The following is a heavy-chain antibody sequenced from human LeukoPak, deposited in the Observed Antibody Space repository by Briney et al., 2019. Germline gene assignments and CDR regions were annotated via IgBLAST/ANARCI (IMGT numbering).Heavy chain of an antibody. Sequence: SETLSLTCTVSGGSISSGSYYWSWIRQPAGKGLEWIGRIYTSGSTNYNPSLKSRVTISVDTSKNQFSLKLSSVTAADTAMYYCARHPYCSDTYCYPNWFDPWGQGTLVTVSS. J-gene: IGHJ5*02. CDR1: GGSISSGSYY. V-gene: IGHV4-61*02. CDR2: IYTSGST. D-gene: IGHD2-2*01. CDR3: ARHPYCSDTYCYPNWFDP.